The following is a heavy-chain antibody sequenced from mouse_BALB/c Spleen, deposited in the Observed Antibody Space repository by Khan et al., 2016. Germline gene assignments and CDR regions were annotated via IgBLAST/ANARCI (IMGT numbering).Heavy chain of an antibody. D-gene: IGHD1-1*01. V-gene: IGHV9-3-1*01. CDR1: GYTFTNYG. CDR3: ARYRYYYGSSRYFDV. Sequence: QIQLVQSGPELKRPGKTVKISCKASGYTFTNYGINWVKQAPGKGLKWMGWINTYSGESTYVDDFKGRFAFSLETSANTAYLQINNLKNEDTATYFCARYRYYYGSSRYFDVWGAGTTVTVSS. J-gene: IGHJ1*01. CDR2: INTYSGES.